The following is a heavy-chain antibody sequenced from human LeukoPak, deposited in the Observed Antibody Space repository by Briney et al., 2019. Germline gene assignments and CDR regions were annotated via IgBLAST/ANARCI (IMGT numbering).Heavy chain of an antibody. CDR3: ARGRAASRLQKIDYYYYGMDV. Sequence: PSETLSLTCTVSGGSISSGSYYWSWIRQPAGKGLEWIGRIYTSGSTNYNPSLKSRVTISVDTSKNQFSLKLSSVTAADTAVYYCARGRAASRLQKIDYYYYGMDVWGQGTTVTVSS. CDR1: GGSISSGSYY. CDR2: IYTSGST. J-gene: IGHJ6*02. D-gene: IGHD6-13*01. V-gene: IGHV4-61*02.